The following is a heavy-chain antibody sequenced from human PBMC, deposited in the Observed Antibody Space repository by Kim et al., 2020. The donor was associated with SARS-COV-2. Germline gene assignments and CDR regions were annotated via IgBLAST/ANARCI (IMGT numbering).Heavy chain of an antibody. D-gene: IGHD6-13*01. CDR3: VRDREASAGEMTFDY. Sequence: GGSLRLSCVVSGFTFNNYEMNWVRQAPGKGLEWVSYISSSGSTIYYADSVKGRFTVSRDNAKNSLFLQMHSLRAEDTAHYHCVRDREASAGEMTFDYWGLGTLVTVSS. CDR1: GFTFNNYE. CDR2: ISSSGSTI. V-gene: IGHV3-48*03. J-gene: IGHJ4*02.